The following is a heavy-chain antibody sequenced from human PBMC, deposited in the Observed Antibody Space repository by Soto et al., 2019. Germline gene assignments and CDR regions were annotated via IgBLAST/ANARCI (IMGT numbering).Heavy chain of an antibody. CDR3: ARGCYGSGSYFQASYDS. CDR2: VYYRGST. J-gene: IGHJ4*02. Sequence: QVQLQESGPGLVKPSETLSVTCTVSGDSMSSSGYYWSWVRQHPGKGLEWIGYVYYRGSTSYSPSLMSRLSISVDRSKNQFSLRLTSVTAADTAVYFCARGCYGSGSYFQASYDSWGQGTLVTVSS. D-gene: IGHD3-10*01. CDR1: GDSMSSSGYY. V-gene: IGHV4-31*03.